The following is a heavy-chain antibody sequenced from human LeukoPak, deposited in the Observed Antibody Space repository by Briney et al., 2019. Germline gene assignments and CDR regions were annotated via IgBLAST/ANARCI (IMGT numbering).Heavy chain of an antibody. CDR1: GYTFTIYA. J-gene: IGHJ4*02. V-gene: IGHV1-3*01. CDR3: ARGSIAARGYFDY. Sequence: ASVTISFTASGYTFTIYAMHWVRQAPGQRLEWMGWINAGNGNTKYSQKFQGRVTITRDTSASTAYMELSSLRSEDTAVYYCARGSIAARGYFDYWGQGTLVTVSS. D-gene: IGHD6-6*01. CDR2: INAGNGNT.